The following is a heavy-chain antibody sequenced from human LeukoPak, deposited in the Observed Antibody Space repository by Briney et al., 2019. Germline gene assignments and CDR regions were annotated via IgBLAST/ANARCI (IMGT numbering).Heavy chain of an antibody. CDR1: GYTFTSYD. J-gene: IGHJ4*02. D-gene: IGHD3-22*01. Sequence: GASVKVSCKASGYTFTSYDINWVRQATGQGLEWMGWMNPNSGNTGYAQKFQGRVTMTRNTSISTAYMELSSLRSEDTAVYYCARVYDSSGYYLYYFDYWGQGTLVTVSS. CDR2: MNPNSGNT. V-gene: IGHV1-8*01. CDR3: ARVYDSSGYYLYYFDY.